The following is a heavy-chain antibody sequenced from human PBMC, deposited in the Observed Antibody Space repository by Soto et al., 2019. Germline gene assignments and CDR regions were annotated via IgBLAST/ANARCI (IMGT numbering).Heavy chain of an antibody. CDR3: AKGGRSEYYCEASGYYSYYVYGMEV. V-gene: IGHV3-23*01. CDR1: GFTFSSYA. Sequence: EVQLLESGGGLVQPGGSLRLSCAASGFTFSSYAMTWVRQAPGKGLEWVSGLSGSGVSTYYADSVKGRFTISRDNTKNSLNFKINSLRAEYLPVYYWAKGGRSEYYCEASGYYSYYVYGMEVWGQGTTVTVSS. CDR2: LSGSGVST. J-gene: IGHJ6*02. D-gene: IGHD3-22*01.